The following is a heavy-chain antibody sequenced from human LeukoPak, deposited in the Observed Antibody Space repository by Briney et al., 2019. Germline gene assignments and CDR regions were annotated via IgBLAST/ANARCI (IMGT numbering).Heavy chain of an antibody. Sequence: SETLSLTCAVSGASIESHSWWSWVRQPPGKGLEWIGSIYYSGSTYYNPSLKSRVTISVDTSKNQFSLKLSSVTAADTAVYYCARHHRVDYYDSSGYFDYWGQGTLVTVSS. CDR2: IYYSGST. J-gene: IGHJ4*02. V-gene: IGHV4-39*01. CDR1: GASIESHSW. CDR3: ARHHRVDYYDSSGYFDY. D-gene: IGHD3-22*01.